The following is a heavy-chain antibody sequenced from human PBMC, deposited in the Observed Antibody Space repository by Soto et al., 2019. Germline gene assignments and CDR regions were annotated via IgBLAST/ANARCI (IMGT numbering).Heavy chain of an antibody. D-gene: IGHD3-22*01. Sequence: PGGSLRLSCAVSGFSFGTYTVNWVRQAPGMGLEWVSGLSDSVGTTHYAYSVKGRFTISRDKSKNTLYLQMNNLRAEDTAVYYCAKHLIGGRLQSTFDLWGQGNQVTVSS. J-gene: IGHJ1*01. CDR3: AKHLIGGRLQSTFDL. V-gene: IGHV3-23*01. CDR1: GFSFGTYT. CDR2: LSDSVGTT.